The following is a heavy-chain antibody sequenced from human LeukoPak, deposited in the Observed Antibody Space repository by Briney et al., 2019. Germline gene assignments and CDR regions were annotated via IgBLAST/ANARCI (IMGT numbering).Heavy chain of an antibody. CDR3: AREGILTAYCHPKHWFDP. V-gene: IGHV3-48*01. CDR1: GFTFSSYS. CDR2: ISSSSSTI. D-gene: IGHD3-9*01. J-gene: IGHJ5*02. Sequence: GGSLRLSCAASGFTFSSYSMNWVRQAPGKGLEWVSYISSSSSTIYYADSVKGRFTISRDNAKNSLYLQMNSLRAEDTAVCHCAREGILTAYCHPKHWFDPWGQGTLVTVSS.